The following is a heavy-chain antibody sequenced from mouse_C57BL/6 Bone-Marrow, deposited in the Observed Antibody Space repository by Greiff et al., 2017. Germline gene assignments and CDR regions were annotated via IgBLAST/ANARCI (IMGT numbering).Heavy chain of an antibody. CDR1: GYTFTSYG. CDR2: IYPRSGNT. J-gene: IGHJ3*01. D-gene: IGHD4-1*01. CDR3: AKELERGFAY. V-gene: IGHV1-81*01. Sequence: VQLQQSGAELARPGASVKLSCKASGYTFTSYGISWVKQRTGQGLEWIGEIYPRSGNTYYNEKFKGKATLTADKSSSTAYMELRSLTSEDSAVYFCAKELERGFAYWGQGTLVTVSA.